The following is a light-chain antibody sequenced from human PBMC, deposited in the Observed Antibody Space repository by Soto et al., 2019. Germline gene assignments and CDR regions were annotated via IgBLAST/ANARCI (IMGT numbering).Light chain of an antibody. J-gene: IGKJ3*01. CDR3: QKCNGAPFT. CDR2: TAS. V-gene: IGKV1-27*01. Sequence: DFPMTQSPSSLSASVGDRVTITCRASQDIRNNLAWYLQKPGNVPQLLIYTASTLQSGVTSRLSASGSGTDFTLTISSLQPEDVGIYYCQKCNGAPFTFGPGTTVDIK. CDR1: QDIRNN.